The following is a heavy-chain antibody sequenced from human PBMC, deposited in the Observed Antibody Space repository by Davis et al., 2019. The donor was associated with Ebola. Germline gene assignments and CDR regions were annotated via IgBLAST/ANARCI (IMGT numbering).Heavy chain of an antibody. CDR3: ARQADSASYWYFDL. J-gene: IGHJ2*01. D-gene: IGHD4-11*01. CDR1: GYSFTNYW. CDR2: IYPGDSDT. V-gene: IGHV5-51*01. Sequence: GESLKISCKTSGYSFTNYWIGWVRQMPGKGLEWMGIIYPGDSDTRYSPSFQGQVTISADKSISTAYLQWSSLEASDTAMYYCARQADSASYWYFDLWGRGTLVTVSS.